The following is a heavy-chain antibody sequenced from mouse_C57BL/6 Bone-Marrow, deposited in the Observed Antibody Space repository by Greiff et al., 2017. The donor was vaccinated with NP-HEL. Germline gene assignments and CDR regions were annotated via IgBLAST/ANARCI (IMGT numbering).Heavy chain of an antibody. J-gene: IGHJ3*01. CDR3: ARPQTAQASFAY. Sequence: EVKLMESGGGLVQPGGSLKLSCAASGFTFSDYYMYWVRQTPEKRLEWVAYISNGGGSTYYPDTVKGRFTISSYNAKNTLYLQMSRLKSEDTAMYYCARPQTAQASFAYWGQGTLVTVSA. V-gene: IGHV5-12*01. CDR2: ISNGGGST. CDR1: GFTFSDYY. D-gene: IGHD3-2*02.